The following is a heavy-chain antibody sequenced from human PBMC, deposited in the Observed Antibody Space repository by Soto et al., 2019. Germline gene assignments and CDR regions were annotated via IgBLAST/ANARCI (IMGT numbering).Heavy chain of an antibody. J-gene: IGHJ5*02. Sequence: EGQLLQSGGDLVQPGGSLRLSCAGSGLTLRSYAMTWIRQTAEKGLEWVSTISGRSGVPSYADSVNGRFTVSRDNSKNTLYLQMNSLRPDDTAIYYCAKGGPFTGGFDPWGQGTLVTVAS. CDR3: AKGGPFTGGFDP. D-gene: IGHD3-16*01. CDR1: GLTLRSYA. V-gene: IGHV3-23*01. CDR2: ISGRSGVP.